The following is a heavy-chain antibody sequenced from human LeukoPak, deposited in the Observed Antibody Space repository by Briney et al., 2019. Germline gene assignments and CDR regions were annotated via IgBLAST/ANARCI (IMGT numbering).Heavy chain of an antibody. Sequence: SETLSLTCAVYGGSFSGYYWSWIRQPPGKGLERIGEINHSGSTNYNPSLKSRVTISVDTSKNQFSLKLSSVTAADTAVYYCHSSSLRVPMDVWGKGTTVTVSS. D-gene: IGHD6-13*01. CDR1: GGSFSGYY. CDR3: HSSSLRVPMDV. CDR2: INHSGST. J-gene: IGHJ6*03. V-gene: IGHV4-34*01.